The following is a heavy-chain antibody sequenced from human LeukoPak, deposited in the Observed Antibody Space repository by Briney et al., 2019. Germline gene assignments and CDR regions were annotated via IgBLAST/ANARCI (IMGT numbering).Heavy chain of an antibody. CDR3: ARALGYCSSTSCYEGPLAFDI. V-gene: IGHV4-34*01. Sequence: SETLSLTCAVYGGSFSGYYWSWIRQPPGKGLEWIGEINHSGSTNYNLSLKSRVTISVDTSKNQFSLKLSSVTAADTAVYYCARALGYCSSTSCYEGPLAFDIWGQGTMVTVSS. CDR1: GGSFSGYY. J-gene: IGHJ3*02. D-gene: IGHD2-2*01. CDR2: INHSGST.